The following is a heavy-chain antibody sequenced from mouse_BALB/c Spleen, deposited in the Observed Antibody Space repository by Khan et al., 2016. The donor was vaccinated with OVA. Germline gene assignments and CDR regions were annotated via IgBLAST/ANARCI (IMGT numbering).Heavy chain of an antibody. CDR1: GFSLSRYS. Sequence: VELVESGPGLVAPSQSLSITCTVSGFSLSRYSVHWVRQPPGKGLEWLGMIWGDGSTDYNSALKSRLSISKDNSKSQVFLKMNSLQTDDTAMYYFARAYYRYDGYYAMDYWGQGTSVTVSS. D-gene: IGHD2-14*01. J-gene: IGHJ4*01. CDR2: IWGDGST. V-gene: IGHV2-6-4*01. CDR3: ARAYYRYDGYYAMDY.